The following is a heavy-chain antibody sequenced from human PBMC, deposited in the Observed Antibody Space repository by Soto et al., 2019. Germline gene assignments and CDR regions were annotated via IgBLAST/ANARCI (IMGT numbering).Heavy chain of an antibody. V-gene: IGHV1-69*13. CDR2: IIPIFGTA. D-gene: IGHD1-26*01. J-gene: IGHJ6*02. Sequence: GASVKVSCKASGGTSSSYAISWVRQAPGQGLEWMGGIIPIFGTANYAQKFQGRVTITADESTSTAYMELSSLRSEDTAVYYCATEWELLNYYGMDVWGQGTTVTVSS. CDR3: ATEWELLNYYGMDV. CDR1: GGTSSSYA.